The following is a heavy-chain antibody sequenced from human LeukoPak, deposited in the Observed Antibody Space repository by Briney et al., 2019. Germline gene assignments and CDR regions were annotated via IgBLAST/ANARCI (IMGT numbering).Heavy chain of an antibody. D-gene: IGHD2/OR15-2a*01. J-gene: IGHJ4*02. CDR3: ARAIHREYPFDY. V-gene: IGHV4-59*12. Sequence: SETLSLTCTVSGGSISSYYWSWIRQPPGKGLEWIGYIYYSGSTNYNPSLKSRVTISVDTSKNQFSLKLTSLTAADTAVYYCARAIHREYPFDYWGQGTLVTVSS. CDR2: IYYSGST. CDR1: GGSISSYY.